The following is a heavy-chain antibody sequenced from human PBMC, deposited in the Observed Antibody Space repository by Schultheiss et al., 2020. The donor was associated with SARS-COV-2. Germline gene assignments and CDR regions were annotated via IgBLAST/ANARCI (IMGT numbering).Heavy chain of an antibody. CDR1: GGSISGYY. V-gene: IGHV4-34*01. CDR3: ARTPYGMDV. CDR2: INHSGST. J-gene: IGHJ6*02. Sequence: SETLSLTCTVSGGSISGYYWSWIRQPPGKGLEWIGEINHSGSTNYNPSLKSRVTISVDTSKNQFSLKLSSVTAADTAVYYCARTPYGMDVWGQGTTVTVSS.